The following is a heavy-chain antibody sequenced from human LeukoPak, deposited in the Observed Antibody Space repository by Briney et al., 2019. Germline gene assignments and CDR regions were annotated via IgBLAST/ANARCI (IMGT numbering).Heavy chain of an antibody. CDR2: IWYDGSNK. V-gene: IGHV3-33*01. CDR1: GFTFSSYG. D-gene: IGHD6-19*01. CDR3: AREFDSSGYGDY. Sequence: GGSLRLSCAASGFTFSSYGMHWVRQAPGKGLEWVAVIWYDGSNKYYADSVKGQFTISRDNSKNTLYLQMNSLRAEDTAVYYCAREFDSSGYGDYWGQGTLVTVSS. J-gene: IGHJ4*02.